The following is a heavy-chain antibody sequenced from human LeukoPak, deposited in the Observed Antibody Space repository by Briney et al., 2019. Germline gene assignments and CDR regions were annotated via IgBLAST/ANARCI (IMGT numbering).Heavy chain of an antibody. J-gene: IGHJ3*02. CDR3: AKFSEYCSGGSCFDAFDI. Sequence: SGVSLRLSCAASGFTFSSYGKHWVRQAPGKGLEWVAFIRYDGSNKYYADSVKGRFTISRDNSKNTLYLQMNSLRAEDTAVYYCAKFSEYCSGGSCFDAFDIWGQGTMVTVSS. CDR1: GFTFSSYG. D-gene: IGHD2-15*01. V-gene: IGHV3-30*02. CDR2: IRYDGSNK.